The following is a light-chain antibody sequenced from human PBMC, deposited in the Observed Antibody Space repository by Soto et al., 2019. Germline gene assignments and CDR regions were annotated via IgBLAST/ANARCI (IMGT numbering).Light chain of an antibody. CDR1: QSVSGN. Sequence: EIVMTQSPAILSVSPGERATLSCSASQSVSGNLAWYQQTPGQPPRLLIYAATTRAPGVPDRFSGSGSGTDFSLTISSLQSEDFAVYYCQQYKNWPPETFGQGTKLEIK. J-gene: IGKJ2*01. V-gene: IGKV3-15*01. CDR2: AAT. CDR3: QQYKNWPPET.